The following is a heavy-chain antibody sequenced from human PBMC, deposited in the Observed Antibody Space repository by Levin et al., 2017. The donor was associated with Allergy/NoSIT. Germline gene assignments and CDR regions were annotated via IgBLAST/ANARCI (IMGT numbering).Heavy chain of an antibody. D-gene: IGHD6-13*01. V-gene: IGHV3-53*01. CDR1: GFTVSSHY. Sequence: GESLKISCAASGFTVSSHYMSWVRQAPGKGLEWVSVIYSGGSTYYADSVKGRFTISRDNSKNTLYLQMNSLRAEDTAVYYCARRRSSSWGPYYYGMDVWGQGTTVTVSS. J-gene: IGHJ6*02. CDR3: ARRRSSSWGPYYYGMDV. CDR2: IYSGGST.